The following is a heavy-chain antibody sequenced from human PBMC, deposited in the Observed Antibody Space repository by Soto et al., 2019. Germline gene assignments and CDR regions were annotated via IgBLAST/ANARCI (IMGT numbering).Heavy chain of an antibody. V-gene: IGHV4-39*01. CDR2: IYYSGST. Sequence: QLQLQESGPGLVKPSETLSLTCTVSGGSISRSSYYWGWIRKPPGKRLAWIGSIYYSGSTYYNPSLKRRVTISVDTSKNQFSLKLSSVTAADTAVYYCARRGSSSWYGYWGQGTLVTVSS. J-gene: IGHJ4*02. CDR1: GGSISRSSYY. CDR3: ARRGSSSWYGY. D-gene: IGHD6-13*01.